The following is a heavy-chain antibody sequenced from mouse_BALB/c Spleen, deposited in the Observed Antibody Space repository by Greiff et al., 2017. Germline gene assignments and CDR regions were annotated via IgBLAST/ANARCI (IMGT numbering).Heavy chain of an antibody. V-gene: IGHV14-3*02. CDR1: GFNIKDTY. Sequence: DVQLQESGAELVKPGASVKLSCTASGFNIKDTYMHWVKQRPEQGLEWIGRIDPANGNTKYDPKFQGKATITADTSSNTAYLQLSSLTSEDTAVYYCARVLLGAMDYWGQGTSVTVSS. CDR2: IDPANGNT. D-gene: IGHD2-1*01. CDR3: ARVLLGAMDY. J-gene: IGHJ4*01.